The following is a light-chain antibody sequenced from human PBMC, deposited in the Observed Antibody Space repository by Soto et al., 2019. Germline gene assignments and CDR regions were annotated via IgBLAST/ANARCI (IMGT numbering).Light chain of an antibody. CDR3: CSYAGSYPYV. V-gene: IGLV2-11*01. CDR2: DVS. Sequence: ALTQPRSGSGSPGQSVTISCTGTSSDVGGYNYVSWYQQHPGKAPKLMIYDVSKRPSGVPDRFSGYKSGNTASLTISGLQAEDEADYYCCSYAGSYPYVFGTGTKLTVL. CDR1: SSDVGGYNY. J-gene: IGLJ1*01.